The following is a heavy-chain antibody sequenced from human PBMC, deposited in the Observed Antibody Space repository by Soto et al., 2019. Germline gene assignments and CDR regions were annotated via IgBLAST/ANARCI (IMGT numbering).Heavy chain of an antibody. Sequence: EVQLVESGGGLVKPGGSLRLSCAASGFTFSSYSMNWVRQAPGKGLEWVSSISSSSSYKYYADSVKGRFTISRDNAKDSLYLKMNSLRAEDTAVYYCARVVDYYDPYYDYGMDVWGQGTTVTVSS. D-gene: IGHD3-22*01. CDR1: GFTFSSYS. V-gene: IGHV3-21*01. CDR2: ISSSSSYK. CDR3: ARVVDYYDPYYDYGMDV. J-gene: IGHJ6*02.